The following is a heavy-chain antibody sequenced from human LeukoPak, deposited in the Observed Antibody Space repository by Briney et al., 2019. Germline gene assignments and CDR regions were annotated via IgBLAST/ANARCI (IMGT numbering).Heavy chain of an antibody. D-gene: IGHD6-19*01. CDR2: ISYDGSKK. CDR1: GFTFNNYF. V-gene: IGHV3-30-3*01. Sequence: PGGSLRLSCAASGFTFNNYFIHWVRQAPGKGLEWVTTISYDGSKKYYADSVKGRFTISRDNSRNTLYLQMDSLRPEDTAVYYCARVGSGWLDFDYWGQGTLVTVSS. CDR3: ARVGSGWLDFDY. J-gene: IGHJ4*02.